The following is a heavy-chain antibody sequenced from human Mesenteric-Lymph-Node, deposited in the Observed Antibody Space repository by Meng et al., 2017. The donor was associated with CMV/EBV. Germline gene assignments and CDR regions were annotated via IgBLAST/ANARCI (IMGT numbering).Heavy chain of an antibody. V-gene: IGHV4-31*02. CDR2: IYYSGST. D-gene: IGHD1-26*01. CDR1: SSSSGGYY. Sequence: SSSSGGYYWSWIRQHPGKGLEWIGYIYYSGSTYYNPSLKSRVTISVDTSKNQFSLKLSSVTAADTAVYYCARVTGDYESGSYHLFDYWGQGTLVTVSS. J-gene: IGHJ4*02. CDR3: ARVTGDYESGSYHLFDY.